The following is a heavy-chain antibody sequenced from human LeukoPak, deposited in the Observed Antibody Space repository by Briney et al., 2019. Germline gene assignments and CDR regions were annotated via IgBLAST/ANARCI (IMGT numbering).Heavy chain of an antibody. CDR3: ARVLTGYYIVDY. V-gene: IGHV3-48*03. J-gene: IGHJ4*02. Sequence: GGSLRLSCAASGFTFSSYDVNWVRQAPGKGLEWVSCISSRGSTIYYADSVKGRFTISRDNAKNSLYLEMNSLRAEDTAVYYCARVLTGYYIVDYWGQGTLVTVSS. CDR2: ISSRGSTI. D-gene: IGHD3-9*01. CDR1: GFTFSSYD.